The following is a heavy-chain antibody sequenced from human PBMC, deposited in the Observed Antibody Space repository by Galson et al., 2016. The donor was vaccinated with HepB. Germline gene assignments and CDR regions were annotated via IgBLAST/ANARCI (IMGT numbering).Heavy chain of an antibody. Sequence: SVKVSCKASGYTFTGFDINWVRQASGQGLEWMGWMKPSSGATGYAQKFQGRVTMTRDTSISTAYMELSRLRSEDTAVYYCARGILWGQGTMVTVSS. CDR1: GYTFTGFD. J-gene: IGHJ3*01. CDR3: ARGIL. CDR2: MKPSSGAT. V-gene: IGHV1-8*01.